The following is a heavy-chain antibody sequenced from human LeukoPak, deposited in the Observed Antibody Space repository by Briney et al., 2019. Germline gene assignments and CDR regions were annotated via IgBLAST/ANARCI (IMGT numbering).Heavy chain of an antibody. D-gene: IGHD6-13*01. CDR3: TKAQGGSSSSWYLYNWFDP. CDR1: GFTFSSYG. J-gene: IGHJ5*02. V-gene: IGHV3-30*18. Sequence: PGGSLRLSCAASGFTFSSYGMHWVRQAPGKGLEWMAVISYDGSNKYYADSVKGRFTISRDNSKNTLYLQMNSLRAEDTAVYYCTKAQGGSSSSWYLYNWFDPWGQGTLVTVSS. CDR2: ISYDGSNK.